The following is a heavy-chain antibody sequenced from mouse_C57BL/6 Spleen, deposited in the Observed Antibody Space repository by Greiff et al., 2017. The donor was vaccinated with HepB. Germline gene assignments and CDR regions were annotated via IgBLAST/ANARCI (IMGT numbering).Heavy chain of an antibody. CDR2: INPNNGGT. V-gene: IGHV1-22*01. Sequence: VQLQQSGPELVKPGASVKMSCKASGYTFTDYNMHWVKQSHGKSLEWIGYINPNNGGTSYNQKFKGKATLTVNKSSSTAYMELRSLTSEDSAVYYCARTGYGSSDWYFDVWGTGTTVTVSS. D-gene: IGHD1-1*01. J-gene: IGHJ1*03. CDR1: GYTFTDYN. CDR3: ARTGYGSSDWYFDV.